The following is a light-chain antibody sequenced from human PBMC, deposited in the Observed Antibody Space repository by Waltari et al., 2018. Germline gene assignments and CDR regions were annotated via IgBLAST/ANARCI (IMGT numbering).Light chain of an antibody. CDR3: QQYGSSPLYT. CDR2: GAS. CDR1: QSVSSSY. J-gene: IGKJ2*01. Sequence: EIVLTQSPGTLSLSPGESASLSCRASQSVSSSYLAWYQQKPAQAPRLLIYGASSRATGTTDRFSGSGSGTAFTLTISSMEPEDFAVYYCQQYGSSPLYTFGQGTKLEIK. V-gene: IGKV3-20*01.